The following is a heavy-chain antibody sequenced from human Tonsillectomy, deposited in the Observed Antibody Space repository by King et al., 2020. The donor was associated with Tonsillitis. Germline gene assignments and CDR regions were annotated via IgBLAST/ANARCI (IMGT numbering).Heavy chain of an antibody. J-gene: IGHJ4*02. V-gene: IGHV3-23*04. Sequence: EVQLVESGGGLEQPGESLRLSCAVSGFTFSSYGMGWVRQAPGKGLEWVAAISESADSTYYADSVKGRFTISRDTSKNTLYLQMNSLRVEDTAVYYCVRGGDDYVWGSYPDTYYFDSWGQGTLVTVSS. CDR3: VRGGDDYVWGSYPDTYYFDS. D-gene: IGHD3-16*01. CDR2: ISESADST. CDR1: GFTFSSYG.